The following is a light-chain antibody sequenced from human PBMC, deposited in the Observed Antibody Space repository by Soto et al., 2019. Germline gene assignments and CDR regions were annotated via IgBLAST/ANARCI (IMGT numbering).Light chain of an antibody. V-gene: IGKV1-39*01. CDR1: QSISSY. Sequence: DIQMTQSPSSLSASVGDRVTITCRASQSISSYLNWYQQKPGKAPKLLIYAASSLQSGVPSRFSGRGPGTDFTLTISSLQPEDFATYYCQQSYSTPPWTFGQGTKVEIK. CDR2: AAS. J-gene: IGKJ1*01. CDR3: QQSYSTPPWT.